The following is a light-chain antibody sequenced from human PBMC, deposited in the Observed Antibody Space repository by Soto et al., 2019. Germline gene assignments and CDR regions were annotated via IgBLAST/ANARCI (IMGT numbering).Light chain of an antibody. CDR1: ISNIGGHS. CDR3: ASWDDSLNGHLV. V-gene: IGLV1-44*01. CDR2: ANN. Sequence: QSVLIQPPSASGAPGQKVTISCSGSISNIGGHSVNWYQQLPGAAPKVVVFANNERASGVPDRISGSKSGASASLAISGLQSEDEADYYCASWDDSLNGHLVFGGGTKLTVL. J-gene: IGLJ2*01.